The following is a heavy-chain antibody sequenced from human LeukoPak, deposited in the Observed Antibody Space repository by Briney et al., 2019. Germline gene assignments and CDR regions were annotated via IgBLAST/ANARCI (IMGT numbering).Heavy chain of an antibody. Sequence: GGTLRLSCAASGFTFSSYGMSWVRQAPGKGLEWVSAISGSGGSTYYADSVKGRFTISRDNSKNTLYLQMNSLKSEDTAVYYCTTYGSGRKFDYWGQGILVTVSS. J-gene: IGHJ4*02. V-gene: IGHV3-23*01. D-gene: IGHD3-10*01. CDR3: TTYGSGRKFDY. CDR2: ISGSGGST. CDR1: GFTFSSYG.